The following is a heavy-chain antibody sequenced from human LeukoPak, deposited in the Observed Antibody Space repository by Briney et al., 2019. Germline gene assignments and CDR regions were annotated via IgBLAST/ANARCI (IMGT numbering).Heavy chain of an antibody. CDR2: ISYDGSNK. CDR1: GFTFSSYG. V-gene: IGHV3-30*18. J-gene: IGHJ4*02. Sequence: GGSLRLSCAASGFTFSSYGMHWVRQAPGKGLEWVAVISYDGSNKYYADSVKGRFTISRDNSKNTLYLQMNSLRAEDTAVYYCAKDLSLIYDSSGYYPFDYWGQGTLVTVSS. CDR3: AKDLSLIYDSSGYYPFDY. D-gene: IGHD3-22*01.